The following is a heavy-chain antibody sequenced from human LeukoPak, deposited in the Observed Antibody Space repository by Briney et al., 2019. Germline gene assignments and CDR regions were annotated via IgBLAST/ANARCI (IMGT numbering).Heavy chain of an antibody. J-gene: IGHJ5*02. CDR3: ASESYYDTRPRYNWFDP. V-gene: IGHV1-69*06. CDR2: IIPIFGTA. CDR1: GYTFTGYY. D-gene: IGHD3-22*01. Sequence: SVKVSCKASGYTFTGYYMHWVRQAPGQGLEWMGGIIPIFGTANYAQKFQGRVTITADKSTSTAYMELSSLRSEDTAVYYCASESYYDTRPRYNWFDPWGQGTLVTVSS.